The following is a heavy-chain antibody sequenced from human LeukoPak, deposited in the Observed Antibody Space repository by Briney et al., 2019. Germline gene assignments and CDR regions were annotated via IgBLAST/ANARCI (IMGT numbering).Heavy chain of an antibody. CDR2: IYPRDSDT. CDR3: ARVSGPDYHFEY. J-gene: IGHJ4*02. CDR1: GYSFGTYW. Sequence: GESLKISCEGSGYSFGTYWIAWVRQMPGKGLEFMGIIYPRDSDTRYSPSFQGQVTISADESISTAYLQWSRLKASDTATYFCARVSGPDYHFEYWGPGTLLTVPS. V-gene: IGHV5-51*01. D-gene: IGHD5-12*01.